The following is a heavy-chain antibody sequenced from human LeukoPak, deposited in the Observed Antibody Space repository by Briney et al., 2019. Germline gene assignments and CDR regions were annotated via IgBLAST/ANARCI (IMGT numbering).Heavy chain of an antibody. V-gene: IGHV4-59*01. D-gene: IGHD5-12*01. J-gene: IGHJ6*02. Sequence: SETLSLTCIVSGGSISSYYWSWIRQPPGKGLEWIGYIYYSGSTNYNPSLKSRVTISVDTSKNQFSLKLSSVTAADTAVYYCARDVGYSGYDTAYYYYGMDVWGQGTTVTVSS. CDR2: IYYSGST. CDR3: ARDVGYSGYDTAYYYYGMDV. CDR1: GGSISSYY.